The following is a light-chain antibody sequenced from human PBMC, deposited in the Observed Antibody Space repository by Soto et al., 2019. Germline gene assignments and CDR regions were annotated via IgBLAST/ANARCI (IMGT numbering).Light chain of an antibody. J-gene: IGKJ3*01. CDR3: QQYCSSPPIT. CDR2: DAS. V-gene: IGKV3-20*01. Sequence: EIVLTQSPGTLSLSPGEGATLSCRASQSVSSSYLAWYQQKPGQAPRLLIYDASSRATGIPDRFSGSGSGTDFTLPISSLEHDDFAVYYCQQYCSSPPITFGPGTKVDIK. CDR1: QSVSSSY.